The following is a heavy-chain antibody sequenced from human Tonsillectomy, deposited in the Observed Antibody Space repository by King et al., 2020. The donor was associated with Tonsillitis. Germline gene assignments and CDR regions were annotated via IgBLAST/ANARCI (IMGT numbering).Heavy chain of an antibody. J-gene: IGHJ3*02. CDR1: GFTFDDYG. D-gene: IGHD2-15*01. V-gene: IGHV3-20*04. CDR3: ARNLWPETPLDAFDI. Sequence: VQLVESGGGVVRPGGSLRLSCAASGFTFDDYGMSWVRQAPGKGLEWVSTINWNGGTTTYADSMKGRFTISGDNAKNSLYLQVNSLRAEDTALYYCARNLWPETPLDAFDIWGQGTMVTVSS. CDR2: INWNGGTT.